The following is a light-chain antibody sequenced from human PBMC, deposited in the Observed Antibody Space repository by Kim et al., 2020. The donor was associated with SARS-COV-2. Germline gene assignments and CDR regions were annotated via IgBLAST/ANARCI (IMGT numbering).Light chain of an antibody. CDR3: QQYHAYPLT. CDR1: QGISRW. V-gene: IGKV1D-16*01. Sequence: SAYVGDRVTITCRASQGISRWLAWYQQRPDKAPTSLIYAAYTLQSGVPSRFSGSASGTEFILTITNLQPEDFATYYCQQYHAYPLTFGGGTKLEI. CDR2: AAY. J-gene: IGKJ4*01.